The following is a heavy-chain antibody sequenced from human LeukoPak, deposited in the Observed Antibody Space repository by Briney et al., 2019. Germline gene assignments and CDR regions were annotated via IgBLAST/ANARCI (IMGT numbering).Heavy chain of an antibody. CDR2: ISYDGSNK. J-gene: IGHJ3*02. D-gene: IGHD2-2*01. Sequence: GRSLRLSCAASGFTFSSYGMHWVRQAPGKGLEWVAVISYDGSNKYYADSVKGRFTISRDNSKNTLYLQMNSLRAEDTAVYYCAKDYLGWGGTSSYAFDIWGQGTMVTVSS. V-gene: IGHV3-30*18. CDR1: GFTFSSYG. CDR3: AKDYLGWGGTSSYAFDI.